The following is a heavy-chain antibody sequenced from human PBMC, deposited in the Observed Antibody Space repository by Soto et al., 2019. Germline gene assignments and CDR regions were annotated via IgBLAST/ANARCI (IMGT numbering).Heavy chain of an antibody. Sequence: NPSETLSLTCTVSGGSISSSSYYWGWIRQPPGKGLEWIGSIYYSGSTYYNPSLKSRVTISVDTSKNQFSLKLSSVTATDTAVYYCARTGYCGGDCPYYFDYWGQGTLVTVSS. D-gene: IGHD2-21*02. V-gene: IGHV4-39*01. J-gene: IGHJ4*02. CDR1: GGSISSSSYY. CDR3: ARTGYCGGDCPYYFDY. CDR2: IYYSGST.